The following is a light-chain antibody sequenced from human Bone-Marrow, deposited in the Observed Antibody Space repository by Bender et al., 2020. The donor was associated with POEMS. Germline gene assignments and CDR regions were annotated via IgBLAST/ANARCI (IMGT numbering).Light chain of an antibody. CDR2: SDD. V-gene: IGLV1-47*02. CDR3: AAWDDSVNGWV. Sequence: QSVLTQPPSVSAAPGQMVTISCSGSDSNIGRNHVHWYQQVPGTAPKVLIYSDDQRPSGVPDRFSGSKSGTAASLAISGLRSDDEADYYCAAWDDSVNGWVFGGGTKLTVL. CDR1: DSNIGRNH. J-gene: IGLJ3*02.